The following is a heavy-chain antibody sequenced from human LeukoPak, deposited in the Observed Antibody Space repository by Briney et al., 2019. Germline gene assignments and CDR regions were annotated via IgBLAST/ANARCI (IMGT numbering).Heavy chain of an antibody. CDR1: GASICSYS. V-gene: IGHV4-59*01. CDR2: IFYTGST. Sequence: SETLSLTCTVSGASICSYSGSWIRQSPREGVEWIVYIFYTGSTNYGPALTSRVTISVATSKTQFSLSLSSVTAANTAVYYCARVRPVEGGSYYFGMDVWGQGTTVTVSS. CDR3: ARVRPVEGGSYYFGMDV. J-gene: IGHJ6*02. D-gene: IGHD2-15*01.